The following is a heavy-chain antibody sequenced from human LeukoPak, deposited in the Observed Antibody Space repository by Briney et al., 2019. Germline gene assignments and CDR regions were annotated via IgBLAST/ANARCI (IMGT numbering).Heavy chain of an antibody. Sequence: ASVKVSCKASGYTFTGYYMHWVRQATGQGLEWMGWMNPNSGNTGYAQKFQGRVTITRSTSISTAYMELSSLRSEDTAVYYCARGLGWTRGKSTVLNYWGQGTLVTVSS. J-gene: IGHJ4*02. CDR1: GYTFTGYY. D-gene: IGHD2-2*01. CDR2: MNPNSGNT. V-gene: IGHV1-8*03. CDR3: ARGLGWTRGKSTVLNY.